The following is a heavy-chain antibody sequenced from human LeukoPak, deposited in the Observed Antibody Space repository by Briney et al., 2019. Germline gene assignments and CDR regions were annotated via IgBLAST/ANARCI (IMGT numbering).Heavy chain of an antibody. D-gene: IGHD4-11*01. V-gene: IGHV3-30*18. Sequence: GGSLRLSCAASGFTFSSSGMHWVRQAPGKGLEWVAVISYNGRSKYYGDSVKGRFTISRDNSKNTLYLQMNSLRAEDSAVYYCAKDLGYYSSYYYGMDVWGQGTTVTVSS. J-gene: IGHJ6*02. CDR3: AKDLGYYSSYYYGMDV. CDR1: GFTFSSSG. CDR2: ISYNGRSK.